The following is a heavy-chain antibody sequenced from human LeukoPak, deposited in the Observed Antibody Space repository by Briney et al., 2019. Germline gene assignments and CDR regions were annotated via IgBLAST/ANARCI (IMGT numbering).Heavy chain of an antibody. Sequence: SETLSLSCTVSGAAISSYYWNWIRQSPGKGLEWIGYIHFSWGTSYYPSLKSRVTISIDTSNNHFSLKLSSVNAADTAVYYCATATSTVVTPNYYYYSYMAVWGKGTTVTVSS. V-gene: IGHV4-4*09. CDR3: ATATSTVVTPNYYYYSYMAV. CDR2: IHFSWGT. D-gene: IGHD4-23*01. J-gene: IGHJ6*03. CDR1: GAAISSYY.